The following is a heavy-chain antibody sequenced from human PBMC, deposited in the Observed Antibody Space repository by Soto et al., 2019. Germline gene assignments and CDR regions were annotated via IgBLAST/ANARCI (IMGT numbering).Heavy chain of an antibody. CDR3: AKAFYDILTGYRY. CDR2: ISGSGGST. Sequence: GGSLRLSCAASGFTFSSYAMSWVRQAPGKGLEWISAISGSGGSTYYADSVKGRFTIPRDNSKNTLYLQMNSLRAEDTAVYYCAKAFYDILTGYRYWGQGTLVTVSS. D-gene: IGHD3-9*01. CDR1: GFTFSSYA. J-gene: IGHJ4*02. V-gene: IGHV3-23*01.